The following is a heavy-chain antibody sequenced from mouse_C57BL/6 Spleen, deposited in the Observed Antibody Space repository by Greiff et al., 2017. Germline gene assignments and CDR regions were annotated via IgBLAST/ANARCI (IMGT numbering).Heavy chain of an antibody. Sequence: EVMLVESGGDLVKPGGSLKLSCAASGFTFSSYGMSWVRQTPDKRLEWVATISSGGSYTYYPDSVKGRFTISRDNAKNTLYLQMSSLKSEDTAMYYCARLDWDAWYFDVWGTGTTVTVSS. J-gene: IGHJ1*03. CDR1: GFTFSSYG. V-gene: IGHV5-6*01. CDR2: ISSGGSYT. CDR3: ARLDWDAWYFDV. D-gene: IGHD4-1*01.